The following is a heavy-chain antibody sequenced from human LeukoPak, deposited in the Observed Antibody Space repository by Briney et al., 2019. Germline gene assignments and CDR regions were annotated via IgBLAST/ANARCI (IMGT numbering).Heavy chain of an antibody. D-gene: IGHD1-26*01. J-gene: IGHJ6*02. Sequence: GASVKVSCKASGGTFSSYAISWVRQAPGQGLEWMGGIIPIFGTANYAQKFQGRVTITADESTSTAYMELSSLRSGDTAVYYCARGIGDYHYYYGMDVWGQGTTVTVSS. CDR1: GGTFSSYA. V-gene: IGHV1-69*13. CDR3: ARGIGDYHYYYGMDV. CDR2: IIPIFGTA.